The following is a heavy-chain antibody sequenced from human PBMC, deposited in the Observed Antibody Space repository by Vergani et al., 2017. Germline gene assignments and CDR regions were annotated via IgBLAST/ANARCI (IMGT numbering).Heavy chain of an antibody. J-gene: IGHJ4*02. D-gene: IGHD3-22*01. V-gene: IGHV1-46*01. CDR2: INPSGGST. CDR3: AREGNYYDGTGFGPGGSFD. Sequence: QVQLVQSGAEVKKPGASVKVSCKASGYTFTSHYMHWVRQAPGQGLEWMGIINPSGGSTSYAQKFQGRVTMTRDTSTSTVYMELSSLRPEDTAVDYCAREGNYYDGTGFGPGGSFDWGPGTLVTVSS. CDR1: GYTFTSHY.